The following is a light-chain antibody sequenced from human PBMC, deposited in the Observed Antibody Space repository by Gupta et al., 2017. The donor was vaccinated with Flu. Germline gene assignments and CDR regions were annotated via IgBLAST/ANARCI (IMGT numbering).Light chain of an antibody. CDR2: EVS. Sequence: SVTISCTGTSSDVGGYKYVSWYQQHPGKAPKLMIYEVSKRPSGVPDRFSGSKSGNTASLTVSGLRAEDEADYYCSSYAGSNNWVFGGGTELTVL. V-gene: IGLV2-8*01. J-gene: IGLJ3*02. CDR1: SSDVGGYKY. CDR3: SSYAGSNNWV.